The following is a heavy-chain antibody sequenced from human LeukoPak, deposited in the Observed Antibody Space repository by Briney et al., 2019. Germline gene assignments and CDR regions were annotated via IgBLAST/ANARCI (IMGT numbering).Heavy chain of an antibody. CDR2: INHSGST. CDR1: GGSFSGYY. J-gene: IGHJ4*02. Sequence: KSSETLSLTCAVYGGSFSGYYWSWIRQPPGKGLEWIGDINHSGSTNYNPSLKSRVTISVDTSKNQFSLKLSSVTAADTAVYYCASLGYGDYNPPIDYWGQGTLVTVSS. CDR3: ASLGYGDYNPPIDY. V-gene: IGHV4-34*01. D-gene: IGHD4-17*01.